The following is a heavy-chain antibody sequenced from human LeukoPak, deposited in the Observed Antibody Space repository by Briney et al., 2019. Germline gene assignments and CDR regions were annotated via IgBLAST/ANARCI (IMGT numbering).Heavy chain of an antibody. CDR1: GAYISSHY. Sequence: NPSETLSLTCTVSGAYISSHYWSWIRQPPGMGLEWIGYTYYSGYTDYNPSLKSRVTISLDTSKNQFSLRLSSVTAADTAVYYCARHIELALYSFDYWGQGTLVTVPS. J-gene: IGHJ4*02. D-gene: IGHD3-16*02. CDR2: TYYSGYT. V-gene: IGHV4-59*08. CDR3: ARHIELALYSFDY.